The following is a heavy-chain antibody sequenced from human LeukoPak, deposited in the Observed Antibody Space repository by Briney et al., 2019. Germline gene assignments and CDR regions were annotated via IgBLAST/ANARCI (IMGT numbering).Heavy chain of an antibody. D-gene: IGHD1-26*01. J-gene: IGHJ4*02. CDR3: AKDWVVGAKG. Sequence: GGSLRLSCAASGFTFSSYAKNWVRQAPGKGLEWVSGISNSGGTTYYAASVKGRFTISRDNSRNTLYLQMNSLRAEDTAVYYCAKDWVVGAKGWGQGTLVTVSS. CDR1: GFTFSSYA. CDR2: ISNSGGTT. V-gene: IGHV3-23*01.